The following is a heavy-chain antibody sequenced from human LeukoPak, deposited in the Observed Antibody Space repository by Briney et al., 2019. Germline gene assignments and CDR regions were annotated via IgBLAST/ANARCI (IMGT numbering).Heavy chain of an antibody. CDR1: GGSFSGYY. CDR2: INHSGST. J-gene: IGHJ4*02. V-gene: IGHV4-34*01. CDR3: ARGWGYSYFDN. D-gene: IGHD3-16*01. Sequence: SETLSLTCAVYGGSFSGYYWSWIRQPPGKGLEWIGEINHSGSTNYNPSLKSRLIISVDTSKNQFSLKLSSVTAADTAVYYCARGWGYSYFDNWGQGTLVTVSS.